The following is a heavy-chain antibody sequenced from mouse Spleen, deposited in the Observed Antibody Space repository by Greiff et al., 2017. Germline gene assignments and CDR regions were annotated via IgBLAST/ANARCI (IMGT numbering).Heavy chain of an antibody. D-gene: IGHD2-1*01. V-gene: IGHV1-69*01. CDR1: GYTFTSYW. CDR3: ARALLWSVYAMDY. J-gene: IGHJ4*01. Sequence: QVQLQQPGAELVMPGASVKLSCKASGYTFTSYWMHWVKQRPGQGLEWIGEIDPSDSYTNYNQKFKGKATLTVDKSSSTAYMQLSSPTSEDSAVYYCARALLWSVYAMDYWGQGTSVTVSS. CDR2: IDPSDSYT.